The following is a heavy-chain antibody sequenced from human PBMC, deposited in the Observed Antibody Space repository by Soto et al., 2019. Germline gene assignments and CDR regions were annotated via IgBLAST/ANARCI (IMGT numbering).Heavy chain of an antibody. CDR3: ARCYCSLGSCYTCWHFDL. CDR2: VGPYNGNT. Sequence: QVQLVQSGAEVKKPGASVRVSCKASGYTFTNYGISWVRQAPGQGLEWMGWVGPYNGNTDHAQNFQGRVTMTTDTSTNTAYMDLGSLRSDDTALYYCARCYCSLGSCYTCWHFDLWGRGTLVTVSS. D-gene: IGHD2-15*01. V-gene: IGHV1-18*04. J-gene: IGHJ2*01. CDR1: GYTFTNYG.